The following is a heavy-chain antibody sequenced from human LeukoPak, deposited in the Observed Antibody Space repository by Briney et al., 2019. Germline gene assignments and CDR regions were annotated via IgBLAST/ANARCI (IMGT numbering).Heavy chain of an antibody. D-gene: IGHD3-9*01. CDR2: ISSSSSYI. V-gene: IGHV3-21*01. CDR1: GFTLSSYS. J-gene: IGHJ4*02. CDR3: ARETYDILTGYYNLDY. Sequence: PGGSLRLSCAASGFTLSSYSMKRGRQAPGEGLEGGSSISSSSSYIYYADSVKGRFTISRDNAKNSLYLQMNSLRAEDTAVYYCARETYDILTGYYNLDYWGQGTLVTVSS.